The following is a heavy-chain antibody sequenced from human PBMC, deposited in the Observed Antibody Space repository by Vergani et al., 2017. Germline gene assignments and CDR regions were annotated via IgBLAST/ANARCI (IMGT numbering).Heavy chain of an antibody. CDR2: KGKDGINT. CDR3: AKYLRDSTDGLPDS. CDR1: ELTFSNFG. Sequence: QVQLVESAGGVVQPGGSLSLPCAASELTFSNFGMHWIRQAPGKGLEWLAYKGKDGINTRYRDAVKGRFTVSRDNSKDILYLQMDSLRSEDTALYYCAKYLRDSTDGLPDSWGPGTLVIVSS. D-gene: IGHD2-21*02. J-gene: IGHJ4*02. V-gene: IGHV3-30*02.